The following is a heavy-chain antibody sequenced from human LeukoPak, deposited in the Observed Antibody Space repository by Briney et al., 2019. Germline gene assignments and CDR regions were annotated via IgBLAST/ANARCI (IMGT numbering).Heavy chain of an antibody. J-gene: IGHJ4*02. D-gene: IGHD2-2*01. V-gene: IGHV3-21*01. CDR2: ISSSSSYI. CDR1: GFTFSRYC. Sequence: SLTLSCAASGFTFSRYCMHWVRQAAGPGLEWVSSISSSSSYIYNADSVKGRFTIPRDNAKNSLYRQRNSLRAEDTAGYYWARPLEDCSSTSCSDYWGQGTLVTVSS. CDR3: ARPLEDCSSTSCSDY.